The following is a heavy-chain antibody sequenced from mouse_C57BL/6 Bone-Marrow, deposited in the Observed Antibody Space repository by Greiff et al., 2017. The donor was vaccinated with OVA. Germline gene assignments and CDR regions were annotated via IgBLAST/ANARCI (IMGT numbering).Heavy chain of an antibody. Sequence: QVQLQQPGAELVKPGASVKLPCKASGYTFTSYWMHWVKQRPGQGLEWIGMIHPNSGSTNYNEKFKSKATLTVDKSSSTAYMQLSSLTSEDSAVYYCYDGHYGGFAYWGQGTLVTVSA. CDR3: YDGHYGGFAY. CDR1: GYTFTSYW. D-gene: IGHD2-3*01. J-gene: IGHJ3*01. V-gene: IGHV1-64*01. CDR2: IHPNSGST.